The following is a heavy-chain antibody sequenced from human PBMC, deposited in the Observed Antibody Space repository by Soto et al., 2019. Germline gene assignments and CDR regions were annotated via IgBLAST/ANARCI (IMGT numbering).Heavy chain of an antibody. CDR2: ISSNSAYI. J-gene: IGHJ4*02. Sequence: GGSLRLSCAASGFTFRSFTMNWVRQAPGKGLEWVSTISSNSAYIYYTDALRGRFTISRDNGKNSLLLQMNSLRTEDTALYYCAKDIDRRRDGYDGFHFDYWGQGTLVTVSS. D-gene: IGHD5-12*01. CDR3: AKDIDRRRDGYDGFHFDY. CDR1: GFTFRSFT. V-gene: IGHV3-21*04.